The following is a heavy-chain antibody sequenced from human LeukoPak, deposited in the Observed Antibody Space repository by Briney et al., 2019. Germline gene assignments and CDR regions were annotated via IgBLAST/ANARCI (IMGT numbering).Heavy chain of an antibody. CDR3: ARCDRWLHSVDV. Sequence: PSETLSLTCAVYGGSFSGYYWTWIRQPPGKGLEWIGYIYYSGSTNYNPSLKSRVTISVDTSKNQFSLKLRSVSAADTAVYYCARCDRWLHSVDVWGKGTTVTVSS. V-gene: IGHV4-59*01. CDR1: GGSFSGYY. CDR2: IYYSGST. D-gene: IGHD5-24*01. J-gene: IGHJ6*04.